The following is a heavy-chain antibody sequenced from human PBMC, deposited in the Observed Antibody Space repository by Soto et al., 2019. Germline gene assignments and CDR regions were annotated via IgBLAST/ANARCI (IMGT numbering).Heavy chain of an antibody. CDR1: GYTFTNYW. CDR3: ARRSASSGWYSAFDI. Sequence: PGESLKISCKASGYTFTNYWINWLRQMPGKGLEWMGMIYPGDSDTSYSPSFQGQVTISADKSISTAYLQWSSLKASDTAMYYCARRSASSGWYSAFDIWGQGTMVTVSS. CDR2: IYPGDSDT. D-gene: IGHD6-19*01. J-gene: IGHJ3*02. V-gene: IGHV5-51*01.